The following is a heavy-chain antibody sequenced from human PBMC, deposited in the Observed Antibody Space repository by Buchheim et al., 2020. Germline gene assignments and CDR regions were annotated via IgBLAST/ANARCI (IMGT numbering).Heavy chain of an antibody. CDR1: GFTFSSYS. V-gene: IGHV3-21*01. J-gene: IGHJ4*02. CDR3: ARDESGYCSSTSCYPSGYFDY. D-gene: IGHD2-2*03. CDR2: ISSSSYI. Sequence: EVQLVESGGGLVKPGGSLRLSCAASGFTFSSYSMNWVRQAPGKGLEWVSSISSSSYISYADSVKGRFAISRDNAKNSLYLQMNSLRAEDTAVYYCARDESGYCSSTSCYPSGYFDYWGQGTL.